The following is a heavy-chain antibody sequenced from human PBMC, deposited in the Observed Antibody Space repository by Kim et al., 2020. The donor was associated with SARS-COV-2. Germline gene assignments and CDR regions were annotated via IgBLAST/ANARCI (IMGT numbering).Heavy chain of an antibody. V-gene: IGHV3-33*01. CDR3: AREGRFLEWSILDY. CDR1: GFTFSSYG. CDR2: IWYDGSNK. D-gene: IGHD3-3*01. J-gene: IGHJ4*02. Sequence: GGSLRLSCAASGFTFSSYGMHWVRQAPGKGLEWVAVIWYDGSNKYYADSVKGRFTISRDNSKNTLYLQMNSLRAEDTAVYYCAREGRFLEWSILDYWGQGALVTVSS.